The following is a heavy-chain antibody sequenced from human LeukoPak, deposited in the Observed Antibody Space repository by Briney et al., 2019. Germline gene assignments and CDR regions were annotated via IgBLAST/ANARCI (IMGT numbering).Heavy chain of an antibody. Sequence: PSETLSLTCAVYGGSFSGYYWSWIRQPPGKGLEWIGEINHSGSTNYNPSLKSRVTISVDTSKNQFSLKLSSVTAADTAVYYCARGSAYDHVWGTYRYSGACFKYWGQGTLVTVSS. J-gene: IGHJ4*02. D-gene: IGHD3-16*02. V-gene: IGHV4-34*01. CDR2: INHSGST. CDR3: ARGSAYDHVWGTYRYSGACFKY. CDR1: GGSFSGYY.